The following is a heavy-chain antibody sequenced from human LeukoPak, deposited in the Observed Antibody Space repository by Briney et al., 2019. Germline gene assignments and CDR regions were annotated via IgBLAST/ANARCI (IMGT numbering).Heavy chain of an antibody. CDR2: INPNSGGT. CDR1: GYTFTDYY. V-gene: IGHV1-2*02. CDR3: ARNTINWFDP. J-gene: IGHJ5*02. Sequence: ASVKVSCKASGYTFTDYYMHWVRQAPGQGREWMGWINPNSGGTNYAQKCQGRVSMTRDTSISTAYMELSRLRSDDTAVYYCARNTINWFDPWGQGVLVTVSS. D-gene: IGHD5-24*01.